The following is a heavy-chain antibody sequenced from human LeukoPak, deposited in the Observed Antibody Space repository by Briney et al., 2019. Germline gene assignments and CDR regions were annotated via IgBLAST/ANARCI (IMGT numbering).Heavy chain of an antibody. D-gene: IGHD6-19*01. CDR3: ARGSSGWYVSCFDY. J-gene: IGHJ4*02. V-gene: IGHV3-7*01. CDR2: IKQDGSEE. CDR1: EFRFGRDW. Sequence: PPGGSLRLSCVASEFRFGRDWISWVRQAPGKGLEWVACIKQDGSEEYYVGSVRGRFTVSVDNGKNSLYLQMNSLRAEDTARYYCARGSSGWYVSCFDYWGQGTLVTVSS.